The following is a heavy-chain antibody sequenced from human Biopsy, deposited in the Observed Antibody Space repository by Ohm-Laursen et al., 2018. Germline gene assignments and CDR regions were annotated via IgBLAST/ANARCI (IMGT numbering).Heavy chain of an antibody. Sequence: GTLSLTCPVSGVSVTSRGYYWTWIRQPPGTGVEWIGHISYSGTTNYKSSLRSRVTISVDPSKNQFSLRLTSVTAADTAVYYCTRVRTFGGVIGGYYFDSWGQGILVTVSS. D-gene: IGHD3-16*02. CDR3: TRVRTFGGVIGGYYFDS. CDR1: GVSVTSRGYY. CDR2: ISYSGTT. J-gene: IGHJ4*02. V-gene: IGHV4-61*08.